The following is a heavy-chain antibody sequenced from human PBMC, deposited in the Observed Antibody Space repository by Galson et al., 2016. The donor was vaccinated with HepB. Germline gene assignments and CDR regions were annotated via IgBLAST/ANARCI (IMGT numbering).Heavy chain of an antibody. V-gene: IGHV6-1*01. CDR3: ARHWDSTWYYFDS. CDR2: TYHRAKWYS. CDR1: GDSVSSINAG. D-gene: IGHD1-7*01. Sequence: CAISGDSVSSINAGWNWIRQSPSRGLEWLGTTYHRAKWYSNYAESGKSRITIHPDTSKNQFSLHLKSVTPEDSAVYYCARHWDSTWYYFDSWGQGILVTVSS. J-gene: IGHJ4*02.